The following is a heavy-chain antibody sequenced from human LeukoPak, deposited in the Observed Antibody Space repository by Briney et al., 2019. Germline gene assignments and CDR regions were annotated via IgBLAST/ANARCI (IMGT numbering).Heavy chain of an antibody. CDR3: AREKYYYDSSGSRNWFDP. V-gene: IGHV4-34*01. J-gene: IGHJ5*02. CDR1: GGSFSGYY. D-gene: IGHD3-22*01. Sequence: SETLSLTCAVYGGSFSGYYWSWIRQPPGKGLEWIGEINHSGSTNYNPSLKSRVTISVDTSKNQFSLKLSSVTAADTAVYYCAREKYYYDSSGSRNWFDPWGQGTLATVSS. CDR2: INHSGST.